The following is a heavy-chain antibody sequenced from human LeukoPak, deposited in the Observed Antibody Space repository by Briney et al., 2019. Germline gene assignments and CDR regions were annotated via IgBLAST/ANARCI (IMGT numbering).Heavy chain of an antibody. J-gene: IGHJ4*02. D-gene: IGHD6-19*01. CDR3: AKDGAVPGQAGETTTKKYFDY. Sequence: VGSLRLSCAPSGVTFSRYGMHWGRQAPGKGLEWGALIRYDGSNKYYADSVKGRFTISKDNSKNTLYLQVNSLRTEDTAVYYCAKDGAVPGQAGETTTKKYFDYGGQGTVAAVSA. V-gene: IGHV3-30*02. CDR2: IRYDGSNK. CDR1: GVTFSRYG.